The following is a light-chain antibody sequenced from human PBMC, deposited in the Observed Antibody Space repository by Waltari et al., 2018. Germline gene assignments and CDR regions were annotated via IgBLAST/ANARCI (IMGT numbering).Light chain of an antibody. CDR3: LVSYSGARI. CDR1: TGAVTQGLY. J-gene: IGLJ2*01. V-gene: IGLV7-46*01. CDR2: DTT. Sequence: QAVVTQEPSLTVSPGGTVTLTCGSNTGAVTQGLYPYWFQQKPGQAPRTLIYDTTKRHSWTPARFSGSLLGGKAALTLSGAQPEDEAEYYCLVSYSGARIFGGGTKLTVL.